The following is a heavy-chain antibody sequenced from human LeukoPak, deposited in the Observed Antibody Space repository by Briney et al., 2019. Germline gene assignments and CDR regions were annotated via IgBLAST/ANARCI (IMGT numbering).Heavy chain of an antibody. CDR1: GGSFSGYY. J-gene: IGHJ4*02. CDR2: INHSGST. V-gene: IGHV4-34*01. CDR3: ARGRIVVVPAAMPELDY. Sequence: SETLPLTCAVYGGSFSGYYWSWIRQPPGKGLEWIGEINHSGSTNYNPSLKSRVTISVDTSKNQFSLKLSSVTAADTAVYYCARGRIVVVPAAMPELDYWGQGTLVTVSS. D-gene: IGHD2-2*01.